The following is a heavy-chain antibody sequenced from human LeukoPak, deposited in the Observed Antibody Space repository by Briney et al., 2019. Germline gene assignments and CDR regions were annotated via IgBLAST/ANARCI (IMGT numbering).Heavy chain of an antibody. CDR2: INPNSGGT. CDR3: AADVGYCSSTSCYMGWFDP. CDR1: GYTFTGYY. D-gene: IGHD2-2*03. V-gene: IGHV1-2*02. Sequence: ASVKVSCKASGYTFTGYYMHWVRQAPGQGLEWMGWINPNSGGTNYAQKFQGRVTMTRDTSISTAYMELSRLRSDDTAVYYCAADVGYCSSTSCYMGWFDPWGRGTLVSVSS. J-gene: IGHJ5*02.